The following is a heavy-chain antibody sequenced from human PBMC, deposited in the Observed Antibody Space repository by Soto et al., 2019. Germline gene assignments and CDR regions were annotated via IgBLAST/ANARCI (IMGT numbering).Heavy chain of an antibody. J-gene: IGHJ4*02. CDR3: ARDYGHDCSGGNCYFYF. Sequence: QVQLVQSGAEVKKPGSSVKVSCKASGGTFSRYAINWVRQAPGHGLEWMGGIIPLFGTAKYAQKFQGRVTITAYESTSTAHLELRRLRSEDTAVYYCARDYGHDCSGGNCYFYFWGQGTLVTVSS. D-gene: IGHD2-15*01. CDR1: GGTFSRYA. V-gene: IGHV1-69*01. CDR2: IIPLFGTA.